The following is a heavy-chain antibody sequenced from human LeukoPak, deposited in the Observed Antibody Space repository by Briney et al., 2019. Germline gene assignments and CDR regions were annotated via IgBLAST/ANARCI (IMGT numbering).Heavy chain of an antibody. CDR3: AGPLNGMDV. D-gene: IGHD3-9*01. J-gene: IGHJ6*02. Sequence: SETLSLTCTVSGGSISSSSYYWGWIRQPPGKGLEWIGSIYYSGSTYYNPSLKSRAPISVDTSKNQFSLKLSSVTAADTAVYYCAGPLNGMDVWGQGTTVTVSS. V-gene: IGHV4-39*01. CDR1: GGSISSSSYY. CDR2: IYYSGST.